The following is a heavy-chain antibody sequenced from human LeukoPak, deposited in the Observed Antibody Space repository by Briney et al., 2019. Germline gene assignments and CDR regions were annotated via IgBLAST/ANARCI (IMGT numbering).Heavy chain of an antibody. CDR2: IYYSGST. J-gene: IGHJ4*02. CDR1: GGSISSGGYY. V-gene: IGHV4-31*03. Sequence: SETLSLTCTVSGGSISSGGYYWSWIRQHPGKGREWIGYIYYSGSTYYNPSLKSRVTISVDTSKNQFSLKQSSVTAADTAVYYCARGRTRYYYDSSGLPSFDYWGQGTLVTVSS. CDR3: ARGRTRYYYDSSGLPSFDY. D-gene: IGHD3-22*01.